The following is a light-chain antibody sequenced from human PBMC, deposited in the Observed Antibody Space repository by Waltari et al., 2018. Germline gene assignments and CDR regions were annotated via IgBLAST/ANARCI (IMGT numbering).Light chain of an antibody. CDR1: QSISTW. V-gene: IGKV1-5*03. J-gene: IGKJ2*01. CDR2: KAS. Sequence: IHMTQSPSTLSASVGDRVTITCRASQSISTWLAWYQYKPGKARKLLIYKASSLESGVPSRLSGSGSGAEFTLPISSLQPDDVATYYGEQYKSDGMYPLGQGTKLESK. CDR3: EQYKSDGMYP.